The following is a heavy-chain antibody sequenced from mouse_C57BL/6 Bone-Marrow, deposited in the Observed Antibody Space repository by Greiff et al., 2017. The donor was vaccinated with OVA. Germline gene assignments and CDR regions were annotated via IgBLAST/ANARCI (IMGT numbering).Heavy chain of an antibody. Sequence: EVKVVESGGDLVKPGGSLKLSCAASGFTFSSYGMSWVRQTPDKRLEWVATISSGGSYTYYPDSVKGRFTISRDNAKNTLYLQMSSLKSEDTAMYYCARGVVATNFDVWGTGTTVTVSS. CDR1: GFTFSSYG. D-gene: IGHD1-1*01. CDR2: ISSGGSYT. CDR3: ARGVVATNFDV. V-gene: IGHV5-6*01. J-gene: IGHJ1*03.